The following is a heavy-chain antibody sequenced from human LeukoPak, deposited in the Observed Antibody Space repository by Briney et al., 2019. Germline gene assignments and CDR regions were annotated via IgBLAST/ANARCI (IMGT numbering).Heavy chain of an antibody. CDR3: AKDRGDGMDV. CDR2: ISYDGSNK. D-gene: IGHD3-10*01. V-gene: IGHV3-30*18. J-gene: IGHJ6*02. CDR1: GFTFSSYG. Sequence: GRSLRLSCAASGFTFSSYGMHWVRQAPGKGLEWVAVISYDGSNKYYADSVKGRFTISRDNSKNTLYLQMNSLRAEDTAVYYCAKDRGDGMDVWGQGTTVTVSS.